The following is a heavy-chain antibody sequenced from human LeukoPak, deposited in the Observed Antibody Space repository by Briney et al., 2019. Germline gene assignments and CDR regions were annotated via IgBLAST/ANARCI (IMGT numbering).Heavy chain of an antibody. D-gene: IGHD2-15*01. J-gene: IGHJ6*03. CDR3: ARGTRAGCSGGSCYRYYYMDV. CDR1: GGSFSGYC. Sequence: PSETLSLTCAVYGGSFSGYCWSWIRQPPGKGLEWIGEINHSGSTNYNPSLKSRVTISVDTSKNQFSLKLSSVTAADTAVYYCARGTRAGCSGGSCYRYYYMDVWGKGTTVTVSS. V-gene: IGHV4-34*01. CDR2: INHSGST.